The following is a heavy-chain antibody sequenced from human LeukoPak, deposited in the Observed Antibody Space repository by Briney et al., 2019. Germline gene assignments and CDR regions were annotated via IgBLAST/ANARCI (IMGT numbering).Heavy chain of an antibody. CDR3: VRLEWLLRSTPFDS. J-gene: IGHJ4*02. D-gene: IGHD2/OR15-2a*01. CDR1: GFSFSSYT. Sequence: KSGGSLRLSCAASGFSFSSYTMNWVRQAPGKGLEWVSCFSSGCRHIYYADSVKGRSTTSRDSTRKSLYLQMSTLRAEDTPVYYCVRLEWLLRSTPFDSWGAGTLVTASS. V-gene: IGHV3-21*01. CDR2: FSSGCRHI.